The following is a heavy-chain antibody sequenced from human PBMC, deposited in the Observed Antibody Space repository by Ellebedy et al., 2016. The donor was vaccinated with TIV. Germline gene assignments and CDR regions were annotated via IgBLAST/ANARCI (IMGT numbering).Heavy chain of an antibody. Sequence: AASVKVSCKTSGYTFTSYGVSWVRQATGQGLEWMGWISGLNGKTKYERTVQGRVTLTTDTAARTVYMELTSLRSDDTAVYYCARDNTVGGTNWFDPWGQGTLVIVSS. CDR1: GYTFTSYG. J-gene: IGHJ5*02. D-gene: IGHD6-19*01. CDR2: ISGLNGKT. V-gene: IGHV1-18*01. CDR3: ARDNTVGGTNWFDP.